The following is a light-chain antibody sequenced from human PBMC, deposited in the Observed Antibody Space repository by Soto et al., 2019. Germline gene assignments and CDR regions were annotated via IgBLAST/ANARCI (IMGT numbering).Light chain of an antibody. CDR1: SSNIGAGHV. CDR2: GSS. CDR3: KSYDNPLSAPL. Sequence: QSVLTQPPSVSGAPGQRVTISCTGSSSNIGAGHVVHWYQQFPGRAPNLLIYGSSNRPSGVPDRFSGSKSGTSASLAITGLQAEDEAVYYCKSYDNPLSAPLFGGGTKLTVL. V-gene: IGLV1-40*01. J-gene: IGLJ2*01.